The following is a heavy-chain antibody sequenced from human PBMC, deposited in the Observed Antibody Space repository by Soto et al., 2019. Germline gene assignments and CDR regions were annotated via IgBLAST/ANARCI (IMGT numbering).Heavy chain of an antibody. CDR2: ISTYSGDT. D-gene: IGHD3-9*01. V-gene: IGHV1-18*01. Sequence: QVHLVQSRVEVKTPGASVKVSCQASGYTFFTYDIMWVRQAPGQGLEWMGWISTYSGDTKYAQKFQGRVTMATDTSKTTAYLELRSLRSDDTTVYYCARHRGTTISENWFDPWGQGTLVTVSS. CDR1: GYTFFTYD. CDR3: ARHRGTTISENWFDP. J-gene: IGHJ5*02.